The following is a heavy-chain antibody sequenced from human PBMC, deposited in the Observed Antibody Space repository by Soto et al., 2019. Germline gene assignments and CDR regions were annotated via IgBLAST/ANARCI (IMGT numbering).Heavy chain of an antibody. Sequence: GGSLRLSCAASGFTLNRDWTSWVRQAPGKGLEWVASISSSSSYIYYADSVKGRFTISRDNAKNSLYLQMNSLRAEDTAVYYCARDGFHPYGGGPNYGMDVWGQGTTVTVSS. CDR2: ISSSSSYI. CDR1: GFTLNRDW. D-gene: IGHD3-16*01. J-gene: IGHJ6*02. V-gene: IGHV3-21*01. CDR3: ARDGFHPYGGGPNYGMDV.